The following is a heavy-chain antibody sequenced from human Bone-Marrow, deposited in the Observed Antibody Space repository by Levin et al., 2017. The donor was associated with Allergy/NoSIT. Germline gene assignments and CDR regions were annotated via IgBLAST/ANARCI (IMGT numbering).Heavy chain of an antibody. V-gene: IGHV3-23*01. CDR3: TKRPGGGNDLCLDY. Sequence: GGSLRLSCAASGFTFRNYVMGWVRQAPGKGLEWVSSINGIGDYTDNADSVKGRFTLSRDNSKNTLYLQMNSLRAEDTAVYYCTKRPGGGNDLCLDYWGQGTLVTVSS. J-gene: IGHJ4*02. D-gene: IGHD5-12*01. CDR2: INGIGDYT. CDR1: GFTFRNYV.